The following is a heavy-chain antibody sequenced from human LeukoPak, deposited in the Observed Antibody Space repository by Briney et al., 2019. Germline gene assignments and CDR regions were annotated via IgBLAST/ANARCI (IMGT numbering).Heavy chain of an antibody. CDR3: ARSPGGNARTWLDY. CDR1: GYTFTNYA. CDR2: TNGATGNT. V-gene: IGHV1-3*02. J-gene: IGHJ4*02. D-gene: IGHD4-23*01. Sequence: GASVKDSCKASGYTFTNYALHWVRQAPGQSLEWMGWTNGATGNTRFSQDFQGRLTITIDTSASTGYVELSSLGSEDTAVYYCARSPGGNARTWLDYWGQGTLVTVSS.